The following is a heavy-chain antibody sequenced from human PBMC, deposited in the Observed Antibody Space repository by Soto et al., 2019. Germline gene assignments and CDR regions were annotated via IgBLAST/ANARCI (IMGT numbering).Heavy chain of an antibody. CDR1: GVSFSGYY. Sequence: QVQLQQWGAGLLKPSETLSLTCAVFGVSFSGYYWNWIRQPPGKGLEWIGEINHSGSTNYNPSLKRRVTISVDTSTNQFSLKLSSVTAADTAVYYCARGWGSGVFDYWGQGTLVTVSS. CDR3: ARGWGSGVFDY. CDR2: INHSGST. D-gene: IGHD6-19*01. V-gene: IGHV4-34*01. J-gene: IGHJ4*02.